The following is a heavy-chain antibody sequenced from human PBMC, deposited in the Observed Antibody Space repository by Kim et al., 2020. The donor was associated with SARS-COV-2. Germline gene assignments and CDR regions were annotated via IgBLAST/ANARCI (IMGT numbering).Heavy chain of an antibody. V-gene: IGHV4-59*01. CDR2: INYSGET. Sequence: SETLSLTCTVSGGSIGSYFWSWIRQSAGKGLEWIGYINYSGETNYNPSLKSRVTMLVDTSNNQLSLNLGSVTAADTAVYYCARGKDGDYLYDYWGQGAL. D-gene: IGHD4-17*01. J-gene: IGHJ4*02. CDR3: ARGKDGDYLYDY. CDR1: GGSIGSYF.